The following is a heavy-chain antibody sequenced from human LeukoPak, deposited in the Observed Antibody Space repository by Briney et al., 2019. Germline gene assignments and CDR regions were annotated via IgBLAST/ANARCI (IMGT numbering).Heavy chain of an antibody. V-gene: IGHV3-48*04. CDR2: ISSGSSTI. Sequence: GGSLRLSCAASGFTFSSYSMNWVRQAPGKGLEWVSYISSGSSTIYYADSVKGRFTISRDNAKNSLYLQMNSLRAEDTAVYYCAMAGYSGYDSKDYWGQGTLVTVSS. CDR3: AMAGYSGYDSKDY. J-gene: IGHJ4*02. CDR1: GFTFSSYS. D-gene: IGHD5-12*01.